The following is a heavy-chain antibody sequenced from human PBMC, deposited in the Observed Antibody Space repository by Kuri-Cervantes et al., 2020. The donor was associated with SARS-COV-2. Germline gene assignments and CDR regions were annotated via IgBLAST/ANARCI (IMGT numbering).Heavy chain of an antibody. CDR1: GDSISRSTYY. Sequence: GSLRLSCTFSGDSISRSTYYWGWIRQPPGKGLEWIGAIYYSGATYYNPSLKSRVTISVDTSENQFSLKLSSVTAADTAVYYCARQSDSVDYWGQGTLVTVSS. V-gene: IGHV4-39*01. D-gene: IGHD2-15*01. CDR3: ARQSDSVDY. CDR2: IYYSGAT. J-gene: IGHJ4*02.